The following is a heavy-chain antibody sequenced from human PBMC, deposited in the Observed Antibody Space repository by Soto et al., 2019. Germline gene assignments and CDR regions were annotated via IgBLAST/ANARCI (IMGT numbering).Heavy chain of an antibody. D-gene: IGHD2-21*02. CDR2: IYYSGST. CDR1: GDSISSGGYY. V-gene: IGHV4-31*03. CDR3: ARGPGDRYYYYGMDV. Sequence: SETLSLTCTVSGDSISSGGYYWSWIRQHPGKGLEWIGYIYYSGSTYYNPSLKSRVTISVDTSKNQFSLKLSSVTAADTAVYYCARGPGDRYYYYGMDVWGQGTTVTVSS. J-gene: IGHJ6*02.